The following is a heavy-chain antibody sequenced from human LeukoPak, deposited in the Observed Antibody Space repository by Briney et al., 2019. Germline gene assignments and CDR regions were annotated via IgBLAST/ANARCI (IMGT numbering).Heavy chain of an antibody. J-gene: IGHJ4*02. CDR1: AGSISSDSYY. V-gene: IGHV4-39*07. CDR2: IYYSGNT. D-gene: IGHD3-22*01. CDR3: ASTSPKYYYESSGYSSLFDN. Sequence: SETLSLTCTVSAGSISSDSYYWGWIRQPPGKGLEWIGTIYYSGNTYYNPSLKSRLTISVDTSKNQFSLKLRSVTAADTALYYCASTSPKYYYESSGYSSLFDNWGQGTLVTVSS.